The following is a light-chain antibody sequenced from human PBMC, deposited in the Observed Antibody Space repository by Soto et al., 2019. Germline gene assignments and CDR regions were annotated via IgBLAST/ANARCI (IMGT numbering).Light chain of an antibody. CDR1: QSISSW. V-gene: IGKV1-5*01. J-gene: IGKJ1*01. CDR2: DAS. Sequence: DIQMTQSPSTLSASVGDRVTITCRASQSISSWLAWYQQKPGKAPKLLIYDASRLESGVPSRFSGSGSGTEFTLTIRSLQPDDFATYYCQQRGTFGHGTKVEIK. CDR3: QQRGT.